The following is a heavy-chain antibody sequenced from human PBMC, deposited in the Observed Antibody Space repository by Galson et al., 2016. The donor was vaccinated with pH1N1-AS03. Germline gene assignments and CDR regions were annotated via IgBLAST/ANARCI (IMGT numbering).Heavy chain of an antibody. CDR2: IKQDGSEK. CDR3: ATAVRYYFDP. J-gene: IGHJ5*02. CDR1: GFTSSRYW. D-gene: IGHD1-26*01. Sequence: LRLSCAASGFTSSRYWMSWVRQAPGKGPEWVANIKQDGSEKYYVDSVKGRFTISRDNAKNSLFLQMNSLRAEGTAVYYCATAVRYYFDPWGQGTLVIVSS. V-gene: IGHV3-7*03.